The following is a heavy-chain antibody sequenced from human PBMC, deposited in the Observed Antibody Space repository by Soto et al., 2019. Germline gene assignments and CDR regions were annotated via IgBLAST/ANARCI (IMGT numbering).Heavy chain of an antibody. J-gene: IGHJ4*02. Sequence: GGSLRLSCAASGFTFSSYAMSWVRQAPGKGLEWVSATSGSGDTTYYADSVKGQFTISRDNSEKRLYLQMNSLRAEDTAVYYCAKMVHGGYVSYFDSWGQGTLVTVSS. CDR1: GFTFSSYA. D-gene: IGHD5-12*01. CDR2: TSGSGDTT. CDR3: AKMVHGGYVSYFDS. V-gene: IGHV3-23*01.